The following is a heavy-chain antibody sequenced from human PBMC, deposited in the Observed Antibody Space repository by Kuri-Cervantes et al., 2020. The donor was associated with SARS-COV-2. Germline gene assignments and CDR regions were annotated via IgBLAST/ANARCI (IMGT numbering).Heavy chain of an antibody. J-gene: IGHJ5*02. V-gene: IGHV4-34*03. Sequence: SETLSLTCAVYGGSFSGYYWSWIRQPPGKGLEWIGEINHSGSTNYNPSLKSRVTISVDTSKNQFSLKLSSVTAADTAVYYCAGTRSNSWRNWFDPWGQRTLATFPS. D-gene: IGHD6-13*01. CDR1: GGSFSGYY. CDR3: AGTRSNSWRNWFDP. CDR2: INHSGST.